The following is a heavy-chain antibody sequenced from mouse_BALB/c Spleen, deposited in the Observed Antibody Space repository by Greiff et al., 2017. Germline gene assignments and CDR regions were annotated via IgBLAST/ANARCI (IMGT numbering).Heavy chain of an antibody. D-gene: IGHD2-2*01. J-gene: IGHJ4*01. CDR3: ARSYGYNHYYAMDY. CDR1: GYSITSDYA. Sequence: EVQLQQSGPGLVKPSQSLSLTCTVTGYSITSDYAWNWIRQFPGNKLEWMGYISYSGSTSYNPSLKSRISITRDTSKNQFFLQLNSVTTEDTATYYCARSYGYNHYYAMDYWGQGTSVTVSS. V-gene: IGHV3-2*02. CDR2: ISYSGST.